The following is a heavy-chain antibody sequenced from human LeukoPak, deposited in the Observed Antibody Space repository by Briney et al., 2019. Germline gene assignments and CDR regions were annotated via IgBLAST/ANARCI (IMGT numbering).Heavy chain of an antibody. CDR3: AREGGGYYCDF. V-gene: IGHV3-7*01. CDR1: GFTFSSYW. Sequence: GGSLRLSCAASGFTFSSYWMSWVRQAPGKGLEWVANIKQDGSEKYYVDSVKGRFTISRDNAKNSLYLQMNGLRADDTAVYYCAREGGGYYCDFWGQGTLVTVSS. J-gene: IGHJ4*02. CDR2: IKQDGSEK. D-gene: IGHD3-3*01.